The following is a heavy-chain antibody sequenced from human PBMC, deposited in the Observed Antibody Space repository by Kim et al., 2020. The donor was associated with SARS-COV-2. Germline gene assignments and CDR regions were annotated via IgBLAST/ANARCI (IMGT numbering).Heavy chain of an antibody. Sequence: GGSLRLSCAASGFTFSSYSMNWVRQAPGKGLEWVSSISSSSSYIYYADSVKGRFTISRDNAKNSLYLQMNSLRAEDTAVYYCARDFIELELSNYYYGMDVWGQGTTVTVSS. CDR2: ISSSSSYI. CDR3: ARDFIELELSNYYYGMDV. CDR1: GFTFSSYS. J-gene: IGHJ6*02. V-gene: IGHV3-21*01. D-gene: IGHD1-7*01.